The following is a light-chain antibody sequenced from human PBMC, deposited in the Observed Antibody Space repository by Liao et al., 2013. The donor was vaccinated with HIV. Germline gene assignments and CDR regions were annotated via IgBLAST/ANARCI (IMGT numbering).Light chain of an antibody. CDR1: NIGSKS. CDR2: KDS. V-gene: IGLV3-25*03. Sequence: SYVLTQPPSVSVAPGKTARITCGGNNIGSKSVHWYQQKSGQAPVMVIYKDSERPSGIPERFSGSSSGTTVTLTISGVQAEDEADYYCQSADSSGTYWVFGGGTKLTVL. CDR3: QSADSSGTYWV. J-gene: IGLJ3*02.